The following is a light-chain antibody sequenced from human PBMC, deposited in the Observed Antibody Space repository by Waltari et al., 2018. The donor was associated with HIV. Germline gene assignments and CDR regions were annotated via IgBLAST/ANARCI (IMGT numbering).Light chain of an antibody. CDR1: QNVLYRSNNKNY. J-gene: IGKJ1*01. CDR2: CTS. V-gene: IGKV4-1*01. CDR3: QKYYNRKT. Sequence: DIVLTQSPDSLAVSLDERATINCKSSQNVLYRSNNKNYLAWYQHKPGQPPKLLIYCTSTRESGVPDRCSGSGTGTDFTLSISSLQAEDVAVYYCQKYYNRKTFGQGTKVEIK.